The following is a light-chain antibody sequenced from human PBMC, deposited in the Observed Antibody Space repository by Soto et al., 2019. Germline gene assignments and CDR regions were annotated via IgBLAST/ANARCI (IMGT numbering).Light chain of an antibody. Sequence: EIVMTQSPATLSVSPGERATLSCRASQSVSSNLAWYQQKPGQTPRLLIYGESTRATGIPARFSGSGSGTEFTLTISSLQSEDFAVYYCQQYNNWLITFGQGTRLEIK. V-gene: IGKV3-15*01. CDR2: GES. CDR3: QQYNNWLIT. J-gene: IGKJ5*01. CDR1: QSVSSN.